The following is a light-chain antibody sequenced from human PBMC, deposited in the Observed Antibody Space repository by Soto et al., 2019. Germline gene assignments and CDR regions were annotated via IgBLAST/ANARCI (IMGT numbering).Light chain of an antibody. J-gene: IGLJ1*01. Sequence: QSVLTQPPSVSAAPGQKVTISCSGNSSNIGSNDVSWYQQLPGKAPKLLIYENSQRPSGIPVRFSGSKSGTSATLGITGLQTGDEADYYCGTWDSSLIARFGTGTKVTVL. V-gene: IGLV1-51*02. CDR3: GTWDSSLIAR. CDR1: SSNIGSND. CDR2: ENS.